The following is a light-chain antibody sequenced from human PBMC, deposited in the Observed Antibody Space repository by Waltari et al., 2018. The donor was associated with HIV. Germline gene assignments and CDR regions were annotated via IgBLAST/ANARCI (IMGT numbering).Light chain of an antibody. V-gene: IGLV2-14*01. J-gene: IGLJ3*02. CDR1: SSDIATYNY. Sequence: QSALTQPASVSGSLGQSITISCIGTSSDIATYNYVSWYQPHPDKAPRLVIYDANSRPSGVPFRFSGSKSGNTASLTISGLQAEDEADYYCASYTITSTLVFGGGTKVTVL. CDR3: ASYTITSTLV. CDR2: DAN.